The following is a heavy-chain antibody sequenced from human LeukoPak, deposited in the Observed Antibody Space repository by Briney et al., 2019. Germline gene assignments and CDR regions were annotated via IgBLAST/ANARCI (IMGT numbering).Heavy chain of an antibody. CDR2: IYYSGST. CDR1: GGSISSSSYY. J-gene: IGHJ5*02. CDR3: ARHVLAAAGPGWFDP. Sequence: SETLSLTCTVSGGSISSSSYYWGWIRQPPGKGLEWIGSIYYSGSTYYNPSLKSRVTISLDTFKNQFSLKLSSVTAADTAVYYCARHVLAAAGPGWFDPWGQGTLVTVSS. V-gene: IGHV4-39*01. D-gene: IGHD6-13*01.